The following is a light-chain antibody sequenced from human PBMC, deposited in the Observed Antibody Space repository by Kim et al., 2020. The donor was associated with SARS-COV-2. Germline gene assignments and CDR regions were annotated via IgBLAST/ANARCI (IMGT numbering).Light chain of an antibody. V-gene: IGKV4-1*01. Sequence: ATINCKSSQSVLYSSNNKNYLALYQQKPGQPPKLLIYWASTRESGVPDRFSGSGSGTDFTLTISSLQAEDVAVYYCQQYYSTPRTFGQGTKVEIK. J-gene: IGKJ1*01. CDR2: WAS. CDR3: QQYYSTPRT. CDR1: QSVLYSSNNKNY.